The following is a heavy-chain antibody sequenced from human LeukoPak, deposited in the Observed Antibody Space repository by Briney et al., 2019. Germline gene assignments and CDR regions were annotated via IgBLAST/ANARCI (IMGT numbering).Heavy chain of an antibody. V-gene: IGHV3-21*01. CDR1: GFTFSSYS. Sequence: PGGSLRLSRAASGFTFSSYSMNWVRRAPGKGLEWVSSISSSSSYIYYADSVKGRFTISRDNAKNSLYLQMNSLRAEDTAVYYCARKVGATDYWGQGTLVTVSS. J-gene: IGHJ4*02. D-gene: IGHD1-26*01. CDR2: ISSSSSYI. CDR3: ARKVGATDY.